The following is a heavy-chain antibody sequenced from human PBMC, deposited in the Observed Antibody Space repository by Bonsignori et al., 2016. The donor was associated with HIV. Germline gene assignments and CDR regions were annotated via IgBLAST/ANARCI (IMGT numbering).Heavy chain of an antibody. V-gene: IGHV1-69*10. CDR3: ARDRESYTEGVVVAPNDY. CDR2: IIPILGIA. D-gene: IGHD2-15*01. Sequence: WVRQAPGQGLEWMGGIIPILGIANYAQKFQGRVTITADESTSTAYMELSSLRSEDTAVYYCARDRESYTEGVVVAPNDYWGQGTLVTVSS. J-gene: IGHJ4*02.